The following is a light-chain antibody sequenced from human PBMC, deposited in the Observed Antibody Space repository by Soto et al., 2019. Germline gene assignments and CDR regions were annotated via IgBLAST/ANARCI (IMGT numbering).Light chain of an antibody. V-gene: IGKV3-11*01. CDR2: DAS. J-gene: IGKJ4*01. CDR3: QQRSNWPLT. Sequence: EIVLTQSPATLSLSPGERATLSCRASQSVSSYLAWYQQKRGQAPRLLIYDASNRRTGIPARFSGSGSGTYCNLTLSSLEPEDLAVYYCQQRSNWPLTFGGGTMVEIK. CDR1: QSVSSY.